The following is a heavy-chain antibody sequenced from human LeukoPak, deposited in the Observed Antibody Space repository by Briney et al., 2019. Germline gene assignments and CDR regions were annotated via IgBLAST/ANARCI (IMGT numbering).Heavy chain of an antibody. D-gene: IGHD3-10*01. CDR2: INSDGSST. Sequence: GGSLRLSCAASGITFSSYGMSWVRQAPGRGLVWVSRINSDGSSTSYADSVKGRFTISRDNAKNTLYLQMNSLRADDTAVYYCAGERSDMTDYWGQGTLVTVSS. CDR3: AGERSDMTDY. J-gene: IGHJ4*02. V-gene: IGHV3-74*01. CDR1: GITFSSYG.